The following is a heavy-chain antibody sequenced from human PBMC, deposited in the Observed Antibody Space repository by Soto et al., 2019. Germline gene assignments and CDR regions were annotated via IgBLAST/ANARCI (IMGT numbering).Heavy chain of an antibody. CDR1: GYTFSTYA. CDR3: ARGKGMEENYYYYGMDI. Sequence: GASVKVSCKASGYTFSTYAIHWVRQAPGQSLEWMGWLNGGTGQTRYSQRFQDRVTITRDTSASTAYMEVSSLRPEDTAVYYCARGKGMEENYYYYGMDIWGQGTTVIVSS. D-gene: IGHD1-1*01. CDR2: LNGGTGQT. V-gene: IGHV1-3*01. J-gene: IGHJ6*02.